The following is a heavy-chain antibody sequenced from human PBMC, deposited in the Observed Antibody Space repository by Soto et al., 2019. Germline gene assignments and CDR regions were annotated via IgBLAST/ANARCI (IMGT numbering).Heavy chain of an antibody. Sequence: GGSLRLSCAASGFTFSSYAMHWVRQAPGKGLEWVAVISYDRSNKYYADSVKGRFTISRDNSKNTLYLQMNSLRAEDTAVYYCARDGFRGRYRTNGVCPYGMDVWGQGTTVTVSS. CDR1: GFTFSSYA. V-gene: IGHV3-30-3*01. CDR2: ISYDRSNK. CDR3: ARDGFRGRYRTNGVCPYGMDV. D-gene: IGHD2-8*01. J-gene: IGHJ6*02.